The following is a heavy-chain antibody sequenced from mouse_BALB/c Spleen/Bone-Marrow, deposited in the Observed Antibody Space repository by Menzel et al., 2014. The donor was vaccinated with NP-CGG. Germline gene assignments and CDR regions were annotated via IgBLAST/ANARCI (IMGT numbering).Heavy chain of an antibody. D-gene: IGHD3-3*01. V-gene: IGHV1-80*01. CDR3: GRGRGCYCAY. J-gene: IGHJ2*01. Sequence: QVQLQQSGAELVRPGSSVKISCKASGYAFSGYWRNWVKQRPGQGLEWIGQIYPGDGDTNYNGKFKGKATLTADKSSSTAYKQLSSPTSEDSAVYFCGRGRGCYCAYGGQATTLTVSP. CDR2: IYPGDGDT. CDR1: GYAFSGYW.